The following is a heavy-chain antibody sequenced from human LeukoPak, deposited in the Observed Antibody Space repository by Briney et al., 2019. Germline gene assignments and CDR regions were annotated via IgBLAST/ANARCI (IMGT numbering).Heavy chain of an antibody. CDR3: VRSYHPGGWFDP. J-gene: IGHJ5*02. CDR2: ISSSSSYI. V-gene: IGHV3-21*01. Sequence: GGSLRLSCAASGFTFSSYSMNWVRQAPGKGLEWVSSISSSSSYIYYADSVKGRFTISRDNAKNSLYLQMNSLRAEDTAVYYCVRSYHPGGWFDPWGQGTLVTVSS. D-gene: IGHD2-21*01. CDR1: GFTFSSYS.